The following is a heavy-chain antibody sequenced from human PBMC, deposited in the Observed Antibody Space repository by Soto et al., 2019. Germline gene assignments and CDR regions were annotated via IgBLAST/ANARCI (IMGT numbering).Heavy chain of an antibody. J-gene: IGHJ4*02. V-gene: IGHV4-59*01. CDR3: ARFDGSGRYFDY. Sequence: PSETLSLTCSVSGGSISSYYCSWFRQPPGKGLEWIGYIYYSGSTDYNPSLKSRVTISVDTSKNQFSLKLSSVTAADTAVYYCARFDGSGRYFDYWGQGTLVTVSS. CDR2: IYYSGST. CDR1: GGSISSYY. D-gene: IGHD2-15*01.